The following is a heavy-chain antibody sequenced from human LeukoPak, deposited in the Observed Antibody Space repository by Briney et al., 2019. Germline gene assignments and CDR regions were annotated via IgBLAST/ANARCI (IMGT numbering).Heavy chain of an antibody. J-gene: IGHJ5*02. CDR2: INPNSGGT. Sequence: ASVKVSCKASGYTFTGYYMHWVRQAPGQGLEWMGWINPNSGGTNCAQKFQGRVTMTRDTSISTAYMELSRLRSDDTAVYYCARDLETIMFVPGTPWGQGTLVTVSS. V-gene: IGHV1-2*02. CDR3: ARDLETIMFVPGTP. D-gene: IGHD3-16*01. CDR1: GYTFTGYY.